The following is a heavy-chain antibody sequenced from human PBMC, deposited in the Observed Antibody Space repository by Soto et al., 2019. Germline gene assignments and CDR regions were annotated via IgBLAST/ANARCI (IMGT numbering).Heavy chain of an antibody. Sequence: PGGSLRLSCVASGFTFSKQALAWVRQAPGKGLEWVSAISGSGASTYDSDFVKGRFVSSRDNSNNTLYLQMNSLKAEDTAVYDCAKARGVITVISAFDHWGQGTPVTVSS. V-gene: IGHV3-23*01. D-gene: IGHD2-21*01. CDR1: GFTFSKQA. CDR3: AKARGVITVISAFDH. J-gene: IGHJ4*02. CDR2: ISGSGAST.